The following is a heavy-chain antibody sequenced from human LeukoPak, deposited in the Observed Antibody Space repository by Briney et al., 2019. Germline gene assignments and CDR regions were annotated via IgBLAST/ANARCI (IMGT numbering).Heavy chain of an antibody. CDR1: GGTFIRYV. CDR2: MILFFGTA. D-gene: IGHD6-19*01. V-gene: IGHV1-69*13. J-gene: IGHJ3*02. CDR3: ATSLGRSGWYHDAFYI. Sequence: ASVKVSCKGTGGTFIRYVMSWVGQARGKGGEWMGGMILFFGTAKSTQKFPGRVTITSDESTSTASLELSSLRSEDTAVYFCATSLGRSGWYHDAFYICGQGTMVTVSS.